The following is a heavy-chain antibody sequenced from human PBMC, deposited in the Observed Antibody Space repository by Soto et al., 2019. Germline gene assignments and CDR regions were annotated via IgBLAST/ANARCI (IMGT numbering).Heavy chain of an antibody. Sequence: ASVKVSCKASGYTFTSYYMHWVRQAPGQGLEWMGIINPSGGSTSYAQKFQGRVTMTRDTSTSTVYMELSSLRSEDTAVYYCARDSDYDILTGYPEYFQHWGQGTLVTVSS. D-gene: IGHD3-9*01. CDR2: INPSGGST. J-gene: IGHJ1*01. V-gene: IGHV1-46*03. CDR3: ARDSDYDILTGYPEYFQH. CDR1: GYTFTSYY.